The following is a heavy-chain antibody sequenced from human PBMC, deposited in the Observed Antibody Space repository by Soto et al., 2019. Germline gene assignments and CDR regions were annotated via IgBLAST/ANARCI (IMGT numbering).Heavy chain of an antibody. Sequence: SETQSLTCTVSGGYISSSSHYWGWIRQPPGKGLEWIGSIYYSGSTYYNPSLKSRVTISVDKSKNQFSLTLTSVTAADTAVYFCARGRGRYSSGWSWFDPWGQGILVTVSS. CDR1: GGYISSSSHY. CDR3: ARGRGRYSSGWSWFDP. J-gene: IGHJ5*02. V-gene: IGHV4-39*07. D-gene: IGHD6-19*01. CDR2: IYYSGST.